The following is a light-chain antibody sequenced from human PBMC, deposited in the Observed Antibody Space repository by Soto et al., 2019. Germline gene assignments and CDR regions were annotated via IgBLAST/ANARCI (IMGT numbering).Light chain of an antibody. V-gene: IGKV1-39*01. CDR1: QSISTY. CDR3: QQSYRVPPRT. Sequence: DIQMTQSPSSLSASVGDRVTITCRASQSISTYLNWYQQKPGKPPNLLIFAASNLQSGVPSRFSGSASGTEFTLTISNLQPEDFATYYCQQSYRVPPRTFGQGTKVEIK. CDR2: AAS. J-gene: IGKJ1*01.